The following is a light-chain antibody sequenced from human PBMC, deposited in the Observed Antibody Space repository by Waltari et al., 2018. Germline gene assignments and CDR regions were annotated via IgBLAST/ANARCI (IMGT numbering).Light chain of an antibody. CDR3: QQYNSLPFT. CDR1: QDITTY. V-gene: IGKV1-33*01. Sequence: IQMTQSPSSLSASVGDRVTITCQATQDITTYLNWYQQKPGKAPKLLIYAGSNLETGVPSRFSGGTSGTDFILTISSLQPDDSATYYCQQYNSLPFTFGPGTKVEI. J-gene: IGKJ3*01. CDR2: AGS.